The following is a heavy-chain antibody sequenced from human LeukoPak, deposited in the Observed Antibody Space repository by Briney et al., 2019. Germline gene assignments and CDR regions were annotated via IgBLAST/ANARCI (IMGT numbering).Heavy chain of an antibody. CDR1: GYTFTSYA. J-gene: IGHJ3*02. CDR2: INPSGGST. D-gene: IGHD4-23*01. Sequence: ASVKVSCKASGYTFTSYAMNWVRQAPGQGLEWMGIINPSGGSTSYAQKFQGRVTMTRDTSTSTVYMELSSLRSEDTAVYYCARGRSSNSGNNDAFDIWGQGTMVTVSS. CDR3: ARGRSSNSGNNDAFDI. V-gene: IGHV1-46*01.